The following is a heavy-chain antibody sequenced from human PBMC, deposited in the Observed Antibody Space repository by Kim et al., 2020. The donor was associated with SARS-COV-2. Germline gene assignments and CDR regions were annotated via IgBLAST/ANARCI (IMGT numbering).Heavy chain of an antibody. J-gene: IGHJ2*01. V-gene: IGHV4-59*08. CDR1: GDSISSYY. D-gene: IGHD3-22*01. CDR3: ARPAYYDSGGPWFFDL. CDR2: IYYSGST. Sequence: SETLSLTCTVSGDSISSYYWSWIRQPPGKGLEWIGYIYYSGSTNHNPSLKSRVTISVDTSKNQFSLKLTSVTAADTAVYYCARPAYYDSGGPWFFDLWGRGTLVTVSS.